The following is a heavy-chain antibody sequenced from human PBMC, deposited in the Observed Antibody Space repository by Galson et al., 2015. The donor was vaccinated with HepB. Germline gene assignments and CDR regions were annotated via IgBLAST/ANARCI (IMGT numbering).Heavy chain of an antibody. V-gene: IGHV1-69*04. CDR3: ASRATYDILTGYSLGY. J-gene: IGHJ4*02. D-gene: IGHD3-9*01. CDR2: IIPILGIA. Sequence: SVKVSCKASGGTFSSYAISWVRQASGQGLEWMGRIIPILGIANYAQKFQGRVTITADKSTSTAYMELSSLRSEDTAVYYCASRATYDILTGYSLGYWGQGTLVTVSS. CDR1: GGTFSSYA.